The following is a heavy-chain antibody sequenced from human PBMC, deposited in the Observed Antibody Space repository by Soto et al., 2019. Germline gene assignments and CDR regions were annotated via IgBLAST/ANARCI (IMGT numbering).Heavy chain of an antibody. CDR2: IYPGDSDT. CDR1: GYSFTSYW. J-gene: IGHJ5*02. V-gene: IGHV5-51*01. Sequence: GESLKISCKGSGYSFTSYWIGWVRQMPGKGLEWMGIIYPGDSDTRYSPSFQGQVTISADKSISTAYLQWSSLKASDTAMYYCARSLGIAAAGTGTEVDPWGQGTLVTVSS. CDR3: ARSLGIAAAGTGTEVDP. D-gene: IGHD6-13*01.